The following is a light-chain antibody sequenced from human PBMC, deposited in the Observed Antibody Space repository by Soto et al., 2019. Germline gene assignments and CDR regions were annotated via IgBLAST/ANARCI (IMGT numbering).Light chain of an antibody. CDR1: QSVSSY. V-gene: IGKV3-11*01. CDR3: QQRRDWPLT. Sequence: EIVLTQSLATLSLSPGERATLSRRASQSVSSYLAWYQQKPGQAPRLLISDASNRATGIPARFSGSGSGTDFTLTVSSLEPEDFAVYYCQQRRDWPLTFGGGTKVEI. CDR2: DAS. J-gene: IGKJ4*01.